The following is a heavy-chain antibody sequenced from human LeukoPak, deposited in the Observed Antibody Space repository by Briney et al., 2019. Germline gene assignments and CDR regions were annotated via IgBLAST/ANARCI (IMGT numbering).Heavy chain of an antibody. Sequence: GGSLRLSCAASGFTFSSYTMAWVRQAPGKGLECVSSLSFGGGTIYYADSVKGRFTISRVTSKNTLYLQMNSLRAEDAAIYYCAKEVVPGTSRSFDYWGQGTLVTVSS. J-gene: IGHJ4*02. CDR3: AKEVVPGTSRSFDY. D-gene: IGHD2-2*01. V-gene: IGHV3-23*01. CDR2: LSFGGGTI. CDR1: GFTFSSYT.